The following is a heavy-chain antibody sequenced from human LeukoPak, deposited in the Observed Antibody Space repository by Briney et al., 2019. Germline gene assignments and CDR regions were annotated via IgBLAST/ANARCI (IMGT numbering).Heavy chain of an antibody. J-gene: IGHJ4*02. V-gene: IGHV3-21*01. CDR2: ISTSSSYI. CDR3: ARDGYCSGGSCYSYGYFDY. Sequence: GGSLRLSCAASGFTFSSYSMNWVRQAPGKGLERVSSISTSSSYIYYADSVKGRFTISRDNAKKSLYLQMDSLRAEDTAEYYCARDGYCSGGSCYSYGYFDYWGQGTLVTVSS. D-gene: IGHD2-15*01. CDR1: GFTFSSYS.